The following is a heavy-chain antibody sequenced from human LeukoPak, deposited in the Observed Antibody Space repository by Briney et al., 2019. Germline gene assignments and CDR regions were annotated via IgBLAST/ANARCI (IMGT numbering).Heavy chain of an antibody. CDR3: ARGDPYYYGSGSYRDNWFDP. V-gene: IGHV4-34*01. CDR1: GGSFSGYY. D-gene: IGHD3-10*01. CDR2: INHSGSA. J-gene: IGHJ5*02. Sequence: SETLSLTCAVYGGSFSGYYWSWIRQPPGQGLEWIGEINHSGSAHYNPSLESRVAMSVDTSKNQFSLRLSSVTAADTALYYCARGDPYYYGSGSYRDNWFDPWGQGTLVTVSS.